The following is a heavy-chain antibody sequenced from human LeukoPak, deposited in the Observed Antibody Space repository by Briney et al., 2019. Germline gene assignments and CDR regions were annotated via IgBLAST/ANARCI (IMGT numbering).Heavy chain of an antibody. V-gene: IGHV3-23*01. J-gene: IGHJ2*01. Sequence: GGSLRLSRDASGFTFGNFGMTWVRQAPGKGLQWVSGITGSTTWTYYAASVKGRFTVSRDNSQNTLHLQMNSLRADDTAVYYCARELVSPWTRYFDLWGRGTVDSVSS. CDR1: GFTFGNFG. D-gene: IGHD4-23*01. CDR3: ARELVSPWTRYFDL. CDR2: ITGSTTWT.